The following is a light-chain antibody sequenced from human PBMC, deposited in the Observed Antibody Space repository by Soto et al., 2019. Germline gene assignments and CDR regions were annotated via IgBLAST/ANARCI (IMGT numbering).Light chain of an antibody. V-gene: IGKV1-9*01. CDR1: QGISTY. J-gene: IGKJ4*01. CDR2: GAS. CDR3: QQLDSNPFT. Sequence: MQLTQSPSSLSASVGDRVTITCRASQGISTYLAWYQQKPGKAPNLLIFGASTLHSGVPSRFSGSGSGTDFTLTISSLQPEDCATYYCQQLDSNPFTFGGGTKVDIK.